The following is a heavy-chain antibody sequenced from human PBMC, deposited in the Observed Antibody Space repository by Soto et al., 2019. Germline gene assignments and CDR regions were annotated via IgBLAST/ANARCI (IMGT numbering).Heavy chain of an antibody. CDR2: ISYDGSNK. CDR3: AKGQHCSTTSCYFYYSGMDV. D-gene: IGHD2-2*01. Sequence: QVQLVESGGGVVQPGRSLRLSCAASGFTFSTYGMHWVRQAPGKGLEWVAVISYDGSNKYYADSVKGRLTISRDNSKNTXDXRMNSLRAEDTAVYYCAKGQHCSTTSCYFYYSGMDVWGQGTTGAVSS. CDR1: GFTFSTYG. J-gene: IGHJ6*02. V-gene: IGHV3-30*18.